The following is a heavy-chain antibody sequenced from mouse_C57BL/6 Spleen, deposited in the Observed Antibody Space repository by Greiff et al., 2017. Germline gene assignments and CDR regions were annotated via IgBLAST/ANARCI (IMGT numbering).Heavy chain of an antibody. CDR3: TRSRAGYYFDY. CDR1: GYTFTDYY. Sequence: VQLQQSGPELVKPGASVKISCKASGYTFTDYYMNWVKQSPGKSLEWIGAINPKNGGTSYNQKFKGKATLTVDKSSSTAYMELRSRTSEDSAVYYCTRSRAGYYFDYGGQGTTLSVSS. D-gene: IGHD4-1*01. CDR2: INPKNGGT. J-gene: IGHJ2*01. V-gene: IGHV1-26*01.